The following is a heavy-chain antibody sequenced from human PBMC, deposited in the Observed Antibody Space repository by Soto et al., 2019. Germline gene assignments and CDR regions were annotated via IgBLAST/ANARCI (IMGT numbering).Heavy chain of an antibody. CDR1: GASIIKHNYF. V-gene: IGHV4-39*01. CDR2: ISYSGRT. CDR3: ARRRASDYGGNHHPYYFDR. Sequence: PSETLSLTCTVSGASIIKHNYFWVWIRQSPRRELELIGSISYSGRTYDNPSLQSRVTISIDASKNQFSLKLTSVTTADTSIYYCARRRASDYGGNHHPYYFDRWGQGTLVTVSS. J-gene: IGHJ4*02. D-gene: IGHD4-17*01.